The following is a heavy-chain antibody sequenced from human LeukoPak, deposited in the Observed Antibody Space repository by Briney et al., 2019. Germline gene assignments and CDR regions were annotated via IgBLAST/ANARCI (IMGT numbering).Heavy chain of an antibody. CDR2: ISNSGGST. CDR3: ASAAGPFDN. V-gene: IGHV3-23*01. D-gene: IGHD6-19*01. CDR1: GFTFNNYA. Sequence: GGSLRLSCAASGFTFNNYAMSWVRQAPGKGLEWVSVISNSGGSTWYADSVKGRFTISRDDSKNTLYLQMNSLRAEDTALYYCASAAGPFDNWGQGTLVTVSS. J-gene: IGHJ4*02.